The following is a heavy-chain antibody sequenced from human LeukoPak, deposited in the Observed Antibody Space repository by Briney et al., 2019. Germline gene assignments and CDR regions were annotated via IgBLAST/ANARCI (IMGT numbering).Heavy chain of an antibody. D-gene: IGHD2-21*02. CDR1: GFTFSSFW. CDR3: AREKGSGGDFFRRVLYWYFDL. Sequence: GGPLRLSCAASGFTFSSFWMSWVRQAPGKGLEWVANIKQDGSEKFYVDSVKGRFTISRDNARDSLYLQMNSLRAEDTAVYYCAREKGSGGDFFRRVLYWYFDLWGRGTLVAVSS. V-gene: IGHV3-7*05. CDR2: IKQDGSEK. J-gene: IGHJ2*01.